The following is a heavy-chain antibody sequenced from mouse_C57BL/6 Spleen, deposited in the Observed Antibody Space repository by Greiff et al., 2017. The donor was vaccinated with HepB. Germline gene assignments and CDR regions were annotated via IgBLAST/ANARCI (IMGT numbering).Heavy chain of an antibody. Sequence: VHLVESGPELVKPGASVKISCKASGYAFSSSWMNWVKQRPGKGLEWIGRIYPGDGDTNYNGKFKGKATLTADKSSSTAYMQLSSLTSEDSAVYFCAREPSSYYAMDYWGQGTSVTVSS. CDR2: IYPGDGDT. D-gene: IGHD1-1*01. V-gene: IGHV1-82*01. CDR1: GYAFSSSW. CDR3: AREPSSYYAMDY. J-gene: IGHJ4*01.